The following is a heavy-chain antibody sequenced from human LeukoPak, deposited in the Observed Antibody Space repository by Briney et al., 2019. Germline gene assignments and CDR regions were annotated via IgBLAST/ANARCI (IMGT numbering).Heavy chain of an antibody. CDR1: GGSISSSSYY. J-gene: IGHJ4*02. CDR3: ARSDCSGGSCYYPPYYFDY. V-gene: IGHV4-39*01. Sequence: SETLSLTCTVSGGSISSSSYYWGWIRQPPGKGLEWIGSIYYSGSTYYNPSLKSRVTISVDTSKNQFSLKLSSVTAADTAVYYCARSDCSGGSCYYPPYYFDYWGQGTLVTVSS. CDR2: IYYSGST. D-gene: IGHD2-15*01.